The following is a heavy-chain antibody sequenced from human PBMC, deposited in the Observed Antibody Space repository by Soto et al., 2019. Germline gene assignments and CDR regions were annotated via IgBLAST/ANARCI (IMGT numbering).Heavy chain of an antibody. CDR3: VGQRTSVLTQAYFDY. Sequence: PSGTLSLTCTVSGGSVSNTNYYWGWIRQSPGKGLEWIGSVYYRGRSYSKSSVKSRVTISVDTSKNQFSLNLNSVTASDTAVYYCVGQRTSVLTQAYFDYWGPGALVTVSS. J-gene: IGHJ4*02. CDR2: VYYRGRS. CDR1: GGSVSNTNYY. D-gene: IGHD2-8*01. V-gene: IGHV4-39*01.